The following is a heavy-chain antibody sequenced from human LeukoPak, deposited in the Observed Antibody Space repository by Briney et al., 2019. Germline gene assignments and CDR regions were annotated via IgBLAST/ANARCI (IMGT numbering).Heavy chain of an antibody. CDR1: RFTLGDHA. Sequence: GGSLRLSCSSYRFTLGDHAMSWVRQAPGEGLEWVGFIRSRAYGGTTEYAASVKSRFSISRDDSKGIAYLQMNGLKIEDTAVYYCSRGPIQLWVHNGMDVWGQGTTVIVSS. D-gene: IGHD5-18*01. J-gene: IGHJ6*02. V-gene: IGHV3-49*04. CDR3: SRGPIQLWVHNGMDV. CDR2: IRSRAYGGTT.